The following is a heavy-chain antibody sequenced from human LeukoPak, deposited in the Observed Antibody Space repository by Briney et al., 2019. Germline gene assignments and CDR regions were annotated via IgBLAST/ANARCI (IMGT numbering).Heavy chain of an antibody. CDR1: GFTFSNYG. Sequence: GGSLRLSCAASGFTFSNYGMHWVRQAPGKGLEWVALISYDGSNKYYADSVKGRFTISRDNSKNTLYLQMISLRAEDTAVYYCANYGSVSYFAYGGQGTLVTVSS. D-gene: IGHD3-10*01. CDR2: ISYDGSNK. J-gene: IGHJ4*02. CDR3: ANYGSVSYFAY. V-gene: IGHV3-30*18.